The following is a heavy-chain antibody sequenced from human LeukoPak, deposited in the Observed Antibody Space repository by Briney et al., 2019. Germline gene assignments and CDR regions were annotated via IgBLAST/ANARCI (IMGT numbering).Heavy chain of an antibody. CDR3: ANMGYSYAPGLFDP. J-gene: IGHJ5*02. CDR1: GFTFSSYA. CDR2: IYYSGSN. Sequence: LRLSCAASGFTFSSYAMHWVRQTPGKGLEWIGSIYYSGSNYHNPSLKSRVSMSVDTSKNQFSLKLSSVTAADTAVYYCANMGYSYAPGLFDPWGQGTLVTVSS. V-gene: IGHV4-39*07. D-gene: IGHD5-18*01.